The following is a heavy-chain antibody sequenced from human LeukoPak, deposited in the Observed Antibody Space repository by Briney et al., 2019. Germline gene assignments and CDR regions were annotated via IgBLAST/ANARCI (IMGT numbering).Heavy chain of an antibody. D-gene: IGHD2-15*01. J-gene: IGHJ4*02. CDR1: GYTFTSYG. V-gene: IGHV1-69*04. CDR2: IIPILGIA. CDR3: ARAAPGSSGFDY. Sequence: GASVKVSCKASGYTFTSYGISWVRQAPGQGLEWMGRIIPILGIANYAQKFQGRVTITADKSTSTAYMELSSLRSEDTAVYYCARAAPGSSGFDYWGQGTLVTVSS.